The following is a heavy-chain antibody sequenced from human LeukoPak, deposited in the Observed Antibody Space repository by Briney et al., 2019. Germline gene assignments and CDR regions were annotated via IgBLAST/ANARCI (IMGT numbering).Heavy chain of an antibody. CDR1: GFTFSTYS. Sequence: GGSLRLSCAASGFTFSTYSMNWVRQAPGKGLEWVSYISSSGSTIYYADSVKGRFTISRDNAKNSLYLQMNSLRAEDTAVYYCARDYPYYYDSSGYYYRGSVGYYYYYMDVWGKGTTVTISS. D-gene: IGHD3-22*01. CDR3: ARDYPYYYDSSGYYYRGSVGYYYYYMDV. CDR2: ISSSGSTI. V-gene: IGHV3-48*04. J-gene: IGHJ6*03.